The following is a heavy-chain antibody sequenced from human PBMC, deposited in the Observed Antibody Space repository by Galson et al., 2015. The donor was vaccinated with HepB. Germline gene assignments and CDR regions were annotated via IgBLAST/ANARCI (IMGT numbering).Heavy chain of an antibody. CDR1: GYSFTSYW. D-gene: IGHD5-12*01. CDR3: ARLTRAYKIVATIRGGCFDP. J-gene: IGHJ5*02. Sequence: QSGAEVKKPGESLKISCTGSGYSFTSYWIGWVRQMPGKGLEWMGIIHPGDSDTRYSPSFTGQVTISADKSISTAYLQWSSLKASDTAMYYCARLTRAYKIVATIRGGCFDPWCQGTLFTVSS. V-gene: IGHV5-51*01. CDR2: IHPGDSDT.